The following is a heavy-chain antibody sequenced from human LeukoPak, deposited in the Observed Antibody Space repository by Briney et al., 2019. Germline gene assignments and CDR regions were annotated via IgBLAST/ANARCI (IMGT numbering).Heavy chain of an antibody. CDR1: GYTFTSYG. Sequence: GASVKVSCKASGYTFTSYGISWVRQAPGQGLVWMGWISAYNGNTNYAQKLQGRVTMTTDTSTSTAYMELRSLRSDDTAVYYCAGPVGANLYYYYGMDVWGQGTTVTVSS. V-gene: IGHV1-18*01. D-gene: IGHD1-26*01. CDR3: AGPVGANLYYYYGMDV. CDR2: ISAYNGNT. J-gene: IGHJ6*02.